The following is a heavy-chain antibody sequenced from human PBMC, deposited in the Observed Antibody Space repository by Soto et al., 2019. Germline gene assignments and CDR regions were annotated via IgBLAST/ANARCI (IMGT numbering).Heavy chain of an antibody. V-gene: IGHV5-51*01. Sequence: GESLKISCKGSGYIFTSYWIGWVRQMPGKGLEWMGIIYPGDSDTRYSPSFQGQVTISADKSISTAYLQWRSLKASDTAMYYCARQRDYYDSSGYYAADAFDIWGKGTMVTVSS. CDR3: ARQRDYYDSSGYYAADAFDI. J-gene: IGHJ3*02. CDR1: GYIFTSYW. CDR2: IYPGDSDT. D-gene: IGHD3-22*01.